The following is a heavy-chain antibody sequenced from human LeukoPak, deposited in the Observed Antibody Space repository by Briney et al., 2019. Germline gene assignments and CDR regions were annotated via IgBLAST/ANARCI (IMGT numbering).Heavy chain of an antibody. V-gene: IGHV3-30*03. CDR1: GFTFSSNW. J-gene: IGHJ4*02. Sequence: PGGSLRLSCAASGFTFSSNWMTWVRQAPGKGLEWVAVISYDGSNKYYADSVKGRFTISRDNSKNTLYLQMNSLRAEDTAVYYCARGGYYDSSGYYDIDYWGQGTLVTVSS. D-gene: IGHD3-22*01. CDR3: ARGGYYDSSGYYDIDY. CDR2: ISYDGSNK.